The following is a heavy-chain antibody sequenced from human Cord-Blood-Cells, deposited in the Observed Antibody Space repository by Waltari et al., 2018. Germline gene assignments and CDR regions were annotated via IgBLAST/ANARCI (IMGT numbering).Heavy chain of an antibody. Sequence: QVQLVQSGAEVKKPGASVKVSCKASGYTFTSYYMHWVRQAPGQGLEWMGLVNPSGGSTSYAKKFQGRVTMTRDTSTSTVYMELSSLRSEDTAVYYCARASGYYFDYWGQGTLVTVSS. D-gene: IGHD6-25*01. CDR2: VNPSGGST. V-gene: IGHV1-46*01. CDR3: ARASGYYFDY. J-gene: IGHJ4*02. CDR1: GYTFTSYY.